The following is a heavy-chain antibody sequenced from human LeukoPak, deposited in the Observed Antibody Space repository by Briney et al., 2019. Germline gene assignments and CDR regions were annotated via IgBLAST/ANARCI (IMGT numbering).Heavy chain of an antibody. CDR1: GYTFTSYD. CDR3: ARGRRGTEAMVRGVLDN. J-gene: IGHJ4*01. Sequence: ASVKVSCKASGYTFTSYDINWVRQASGQGLEWMGWMNPNTGNTGYAQKFQGRVTITRNTSISTVYMELSSLRSEDTAVYYCARGRRGTEAMVRGVLDNWGQGTLVTVSS. D-gene: IGHD3-10*01. CDR2: MNPNTGNT. V-gene: IGHV1-8*03.